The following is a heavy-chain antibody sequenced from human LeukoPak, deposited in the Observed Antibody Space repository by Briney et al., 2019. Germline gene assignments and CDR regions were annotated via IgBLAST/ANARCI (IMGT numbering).Heavy chain of an antibody. D-gene: IGHD6-13*01. J-gene: IGHJ4*02. V-gene: IGHV3-30-3*01. CDR1: GFTFSSYA. Sequence: GGSLRLSCAASGFTFSSYAMHWVRQAPGKGLEWVAVISYDGSNKYYADSVKGRLTISRDNSKNTLYLQMNSLRAEDTAVYYCARRMYSSSWYCDYWGQGTLVTVSS. CDR2: ISYDGSNK. CDR3: ARRMYSSSWYCDY.